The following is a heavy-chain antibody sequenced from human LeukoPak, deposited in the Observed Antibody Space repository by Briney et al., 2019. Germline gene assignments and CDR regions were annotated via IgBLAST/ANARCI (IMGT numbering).Heavy chain of an antibody. D-gene: IGHD1-26*01. J-gene: IGHJ6*03. V-gene: IGHV4-4*07. CDR2: IYTSGST. CDR3: ARVIVGATRAMSYYYYMDV. CDR1: VGSISSYY. Sequence: SETLSLTCTDSVGSISSYYWSWIRQPAGKGLEWIVRIYTSGSTNYNPSLTSRVTMSVDTSKNQFSLKLSSVTAADTAVYYCARVIVGATRAMSYYYYMDVWGKGTTVTVFS.